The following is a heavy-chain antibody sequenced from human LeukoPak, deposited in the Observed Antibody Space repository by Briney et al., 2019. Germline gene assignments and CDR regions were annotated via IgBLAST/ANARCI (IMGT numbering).Heavy chain of an antibody. CDR1: GFTFSNYW. D-gene: IGHD6-19*01. Sequence: GGSLRLSCAASGFTFSNYWMSWARQAPGKGLKWVANIKRDGSEKYYVDSVKGRFTISRDNAKNSLYLQMNSLRPEDTDVYYCAALGGSGWYAYWGQGTLVTVSS. V-gene: IGHV3-7*01. J-gene: IGHJ4*02. CDR3: AALGGSGWYAY. CDR2: IKRDGSEK.